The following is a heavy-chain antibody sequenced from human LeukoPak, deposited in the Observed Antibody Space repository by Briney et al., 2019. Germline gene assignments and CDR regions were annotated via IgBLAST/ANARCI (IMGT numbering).Heavy chain of an antibody. CDR2: LNGDGSTT. Sequence: GGSLRLSCAASGFTFSSYWMHWVRQVPGKWLVWVSRLNGDGSTTNYADSVKGRFIISRDNAKNTLYLQMNSLRAEDTAVYYCARDLGFSSGWYIGYWGQGTLVTVSS. CDR3: ARDLGFSSGWYIGY. CDR1: GFTFSSYW. J-gene: IGHJ4*02. V-gene: IGHV3-74*01. D-gene: IGHD6-19*01.